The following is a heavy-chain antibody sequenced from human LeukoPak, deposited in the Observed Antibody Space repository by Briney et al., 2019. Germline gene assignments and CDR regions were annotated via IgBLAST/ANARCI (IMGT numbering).Heavy chain of an antibody. CDR1: GFTFSDYG. CDR3: ARDLYYYGSGSFGKYYYYGMDV. V-gene: IGHV3-30*02. Sequence: GGSLRLSCAASGFTFSDYGMHWVRQAPGKGLDWVTFIRFDGTNKFDADSVKGRFTVSRDNSKNTLYLQMNSLRAEDTAVYYCARDLYYYGSGSFGKYYYYGMDVWGQGTTVTVSS. CDR2: IRFDGTNK. D-gene: IGHD3-10*01. J-gene: IGHJ6*02.